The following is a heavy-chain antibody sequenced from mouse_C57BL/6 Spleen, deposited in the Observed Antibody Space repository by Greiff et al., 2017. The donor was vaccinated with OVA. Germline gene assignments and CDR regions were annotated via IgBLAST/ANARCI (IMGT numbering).Heavy chain of an antibody. V-gene: IGHV5-4*03. Sequence: EVKLVESGGGLVKPGGSLKLSCAASGFTFSSYAMSWVRQTPEKRLEWVATISDGGSYTYYPDNVKGRFTISRDNAKNNLYLQMSHLKSEDTAMYYCARGGAAQATYYFDYWGQGTTLTVSS. D-gene: IGHD3-2*02. J-gene: IGHJ2*01. CDR2: ISDGGSYT. CDR1: GFTFSSYA. CDR3: ARGGAAQATYYFDY.